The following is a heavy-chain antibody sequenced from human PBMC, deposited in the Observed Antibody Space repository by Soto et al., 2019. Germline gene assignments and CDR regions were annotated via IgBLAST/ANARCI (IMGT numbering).Heavy chain of an antibody. CDR2: IKSNTDGGTT. J-gene: IGHJ3*02. Sequence: GGSLRLSCVASGFTFSNAWMSWVRQAPGKGLEWVGRIKSNTDGGTTDYAAPVKGRFTISRDESKNTLYLQMNSLKTEDTAVYYCSTGAAAGVHVFDIWGQGTMVTVSS. D-gene: IGHD6-13*01. V-gene: IGHV3-15*01. CDR3: STGAAAGVHVFDI. CDR1: GFTFSNAW.